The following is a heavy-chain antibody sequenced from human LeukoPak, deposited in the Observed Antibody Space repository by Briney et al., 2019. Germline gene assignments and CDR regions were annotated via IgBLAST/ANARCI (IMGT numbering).Heavy chain of an antibody. CDR2: ISSPGSTI. Sequence: PGGSLRLSCAASGFTFSDYYMTWIRQAPGKGLEWVSYISSPGSTIYYADSVKGRFTISRDNAKNSLYLQMSSLRSEDTAVYYCAKDVVVVPTAVATDYWGQGTLVTVSS. CDR1: GFTFSDYY. J-gene: IGHJ4*02. V-gene: IGHV3-11*04. D-gene: IGHD2-2*01. CDR3: AKDVVVVPTAVATDY.